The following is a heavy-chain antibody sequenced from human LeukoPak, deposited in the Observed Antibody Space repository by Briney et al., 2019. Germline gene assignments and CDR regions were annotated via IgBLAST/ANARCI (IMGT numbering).Heavy chain of an antibody. D-gene: IGHD2-8*01. CDR3: ARDQTLRYCTNGVCSGFDY. Sequence: PSETLSLTCTVSGGSISSSSYYWGWIRQPPGKGLEWIGSIYYTGSTYYNPSLKSRVTISVDTSKNQFSLKLSSVTAADTAVYYCARDQTLRYCTNGVCSGFDYWGQGTLVTVSS. CDR1: GGSISSSSYY. J-gene: IGHJ4*02. CDR2: IYYTGST. V-gene: IGHV4-39*07.